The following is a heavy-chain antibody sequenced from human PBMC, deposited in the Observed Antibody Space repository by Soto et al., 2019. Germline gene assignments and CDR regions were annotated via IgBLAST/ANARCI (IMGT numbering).Heavy chain of an antibody. J-gene: IGHJ5*02. CDR1: GGSISSGDYY. Sequence: SETLSLTCTVSGGSISSGDYYWSWIRQPPGKGLEWIGYIYHSGSTYYNPSLKSRLSMLVDTSKNQFSLRLSSVTAADTAVYFCARDQGHYYDSSGTYYSWFDPWGQGTRVTVSS. V-gene: IGHV4-30-4*01. CDR3: ARDQGHYYDSSGTYYSWFDP. CDR2: IYHSGST. D-gene: IGHD3-22*01.